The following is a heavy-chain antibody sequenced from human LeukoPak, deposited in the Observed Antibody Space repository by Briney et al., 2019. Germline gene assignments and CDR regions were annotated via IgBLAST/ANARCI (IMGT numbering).Heavy chain of an antibody. V-gene: IGHV1-8*03. CDR1: GYTFTSYD. J-gene: IGHJ3*02. CDR3: ARGGDNPLLWFGELLWDDAFDI. CDR2: MNPNSGNT. Sequence: ASVKVSCKASGYTFTSYDINWVRQATGQGLEWMGWMNPNSGNTGYAQKFQGRVTITRNTSISTAYMELSSLRSEDTAVYHCARGGDNPLLWFGELLWDDAFDIWGQGTMVTVSS. D-gene: IGHD3-10*01.